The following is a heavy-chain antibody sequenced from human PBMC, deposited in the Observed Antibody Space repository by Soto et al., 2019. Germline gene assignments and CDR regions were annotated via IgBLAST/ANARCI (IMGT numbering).Heavy chain of an antibody. CDR1: GFTFSSYA. J-gene: IGHJ6*02. V-gene: IGHV3-23*01. Sequence: GGSLRLSCAASGFTFSSYAMSWVRQAPGKGLEWVSAISGSGGSTYYADSVKGRFTISRDNSKNTLYLQMNSLRAEDTAVYYCAKDQTTPPLLDYYYYGMDVWGQGTTVTVSS. CDR2: ISGSGGST. D-gene: IGHD4-17*01. CDR3: AKDQTTPPLLDYYYYGMDV.